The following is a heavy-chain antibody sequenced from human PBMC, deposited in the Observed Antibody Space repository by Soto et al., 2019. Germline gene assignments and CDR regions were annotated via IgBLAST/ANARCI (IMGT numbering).Heavy chain of an antibody. V-gene: IGHV3-53*04. J-gene: IGHJ3*02. Sequence: EVQLVESGGGLVQPGGSLRLSCAASGFTVSSNYMSWVRQAPGKGLEWVSVIYSGGSTYYADSVKGRFTISRHNSKNTLYLQMNSLRAEDTAVYYCARESRYCTNGVCYYDAFDIWGPGTMVTVSS. D-gene: IGHD2-8*01. CDR3: ARESRYCTNGVCYYDAFDI. CDR2: IYSGGST. CDR1: GFTVSSNY.